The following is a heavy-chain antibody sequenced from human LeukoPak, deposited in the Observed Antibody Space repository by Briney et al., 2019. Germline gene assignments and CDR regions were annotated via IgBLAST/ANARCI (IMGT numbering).Heavy chain of an antibody. CDR3: ARARVYYYDSSGYLDY. CDR1: GFTFSSYS. V-gene: IGHV3-21*01. D-gene: IGHD3-22*01. J-gene: IGHJ4*02. Sequence: GGSLRLSCAASGFTFSSYSMNWVRQAPGKGLEWVSSISSSSSYIYYADSVKGRFTISRDNAKNSLYLQMNSLRAEDTAVYYCARARVYYYDSSGYLDYWGQGTLVTVSS. CDR2: ISSSSSYI.